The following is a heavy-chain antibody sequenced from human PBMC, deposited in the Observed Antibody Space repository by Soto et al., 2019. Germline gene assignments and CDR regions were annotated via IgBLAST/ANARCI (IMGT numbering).Heavy chain of an antibody. V-gene: IGHV3-30*03. J-gene: IGHJ6*02. CDR2: ISFDGTKE. Sequence: QLVESGGRGVQPGRSLRLSCEASEFTFSSYAMHWVRQAPGRGLEWVALISFDGTKEYYADSVKGRFIISRDNSKSMVYLQMDSLRPDDTASYYCARPIPRWSYHYGMDVWGQGTTVTVSS. CDR1: EFTFSSYA. D-gene: IGHD2-15*01. CDR3: ARPIPRWSYHYGMDV.